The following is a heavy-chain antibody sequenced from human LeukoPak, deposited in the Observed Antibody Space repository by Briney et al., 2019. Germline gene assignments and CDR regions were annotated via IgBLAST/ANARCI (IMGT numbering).Heavy chain of an antibody. CDR1: GGSFSGYY. J-gene: IGHJ5*02. V-gene: IGHV4-34*01. CDR2: INHSGST. CDR3: ARPRYGSGSYNWFDP. Sequence: PSETLSLTCAVYGGSFSGYYWSWIRQPPGKGLEWIGEINHSGSTNYNPSLKSRVTISVDTSKNQFSLKLSSVTAADTAVYYCARPRYGSGSYNWFDPWGQGTLVTVSS. D-gene: IGHD3-10*01.